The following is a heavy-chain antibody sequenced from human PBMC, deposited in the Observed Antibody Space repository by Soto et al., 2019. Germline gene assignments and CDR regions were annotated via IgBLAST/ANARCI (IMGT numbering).Heavy chain of an antibody. CDR3: ARSVDVAAACSYWYFDL. CDR1: GGTFSSYA. V-gene: IGHV1-69*12. Sequence: QVQLVQSGAEVKKPGSSVKVSCKASGGTFSSYAISWVRQAPGQGIEWMGGIIPIFGTANYAQKFQGRVTITADESTSTAYMELSSLRSEDTAVYYCARSVDVAAACSYWYFDLWGRRTLVTVSS. J-gene: IGHJ2*01. CDR2: IIPIFGTA. D-gene: IGHD6-13*01.